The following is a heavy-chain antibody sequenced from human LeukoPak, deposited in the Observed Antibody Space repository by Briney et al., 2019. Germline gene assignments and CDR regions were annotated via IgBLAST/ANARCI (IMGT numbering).Heavy chain of an antibody. CDR2: IRSKAYGGTT. D-gene: IGHD2-8*02. J-gene: IGHJ3*02. Sequence: PGGSLRLSCTASGFTFGDYAMSWFRQAPGKGLEWVGFIRSKAYGGTTEYAASVKGRFTISRDDSKSIAYLQMNSLKTEDTAVYYCTRDRSYWWRSPAAFDIWGQGTMVTVSS. V-gene: IGHV3-49*03. CDR1: GFTFGDYA. CDR3: TRDRSYWWRSPAAFDI.